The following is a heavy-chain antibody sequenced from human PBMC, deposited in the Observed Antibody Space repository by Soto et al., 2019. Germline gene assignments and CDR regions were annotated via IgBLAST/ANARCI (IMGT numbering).Heavy chain of an antibody. CDR2: IYYSGSI. J-gene: IGHJ5*02. Sequence: SETLSLTCTVSGDSISSSNYYWGWIRQPPGKGLEWIGSIYYSGSIYYNPALKSRVTISVDTSKSQFSLKLSSVTAADTAVYYCAKDSGYNYGYFRWFDPWGQGTLVTVSS. CDR1: GDSISSSNYY. CDR3: AKDSGYNYGYFRWFDP. V-gene: IGHV4-39*07. D-gene: IGHD5-18*01.